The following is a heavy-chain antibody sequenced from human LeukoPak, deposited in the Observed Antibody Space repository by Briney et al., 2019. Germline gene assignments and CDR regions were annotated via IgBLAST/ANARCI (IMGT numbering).Heavy chain of an antibody. D-gene: IGHD6-19*01. CDR2: IYYSGST. CDR3: ARQDRDSSGWYYGMDV. J-gene: IGHJ6*02. CDR1: GGSISSYY. Sequence: SETLSLSCTVCGGSISSYYWSWIRQPPGKGLEWIGYIYYSGSTNYNPSLTRRVTISVDTSKNQFSLKLSSVTAADTAVYYCARQDRDSSGWYYGMDVWGQGTTVTVSS. V-gene: IGHV4-59*08.